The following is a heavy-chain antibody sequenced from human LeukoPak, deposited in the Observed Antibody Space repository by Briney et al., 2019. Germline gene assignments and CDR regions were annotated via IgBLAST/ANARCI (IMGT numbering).Heavy chain of an antibody. J-gene: IGHJ4*02. D-gene: IGHD6-13*01. CDR3: ARDRAAAAFDY. V-gene: IGHV3-48*04. Sequence: GGSLRLSCAVSGFTFSSYSMNWVRQAPGKGLEWVSYISSSRSTIYYADSVKGRFTISRDNAKNSLYLQMNSLRAEDTAVYYCARDRAAAAFDYWGQGTLVTVSS. CDR2: ISSSRSTI. CDR1: GFTFSSYS.